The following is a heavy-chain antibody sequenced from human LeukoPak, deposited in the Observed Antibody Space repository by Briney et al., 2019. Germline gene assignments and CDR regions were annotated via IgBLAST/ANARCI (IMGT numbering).Heavy chain of an antibody. CDR2: ISYDGTSE. J-gene: IGHJ5*02. CDR1: GFSFRRYD. V-gene: IGHV3-30*04. Sequence: AGGSLRLSCAASGFSFRRYDMHWVRQAPGKGLEWVAAISYDGTSELYADFVKGRFSISRDNSRNTLSLQMDTLRPEDTAIYSCAKAKGLAGSYLDNWFDRWGQGTRVIVSS. D-gene: IGHD1-26*01. CDR3: AKAKGLAGSYLDNWFDR.